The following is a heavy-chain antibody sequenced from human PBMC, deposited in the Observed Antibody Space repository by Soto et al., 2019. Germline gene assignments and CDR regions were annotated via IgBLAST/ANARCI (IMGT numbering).Heavy chain of an antibody. Sequence: QLQLHESGPGLVKPSETLSLTCAVSGDSMSSSDYYWGWIRQPPGKGRGGIGGIYYSGSTYYNPSLQSRVAISVDTSKNQFSLKLKSVTAADTAIYYCARRTVNIRTFYSGLKTHCFDYWGQGAPVTVSS. J-gene: IGHJ4*02. D-gene: IGHD6-19*01. CDR2: IYYSGST. CDR3: ARRTVNIRTFYSGLKTHCFDY. CDR1: GDSMSSSDYY. V-gene: IGHV4-39*01.